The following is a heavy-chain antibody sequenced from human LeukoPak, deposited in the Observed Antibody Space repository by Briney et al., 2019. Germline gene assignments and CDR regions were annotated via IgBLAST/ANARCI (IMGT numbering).Heavy chain of an antibody. CDR1: GFTFSSYS. J-gene: IGHJ3*01. CDR2: ISSSSSYI. V-gene: IGHV3-21*01. D-gene: IGHD3-22*01. CDR3: ARCSEDDSSGYYPGFDY. Sequence: PGGSLRLSCAASGFTFSSYSMNWVRQAPGKGLEWVSSISSSSSYIYYADSVKGRFTISRDNAKNSLYLQMNSQRAEDTAVYYCARCSEDDSSGYYPGFDYWGQGTMVTVSS.